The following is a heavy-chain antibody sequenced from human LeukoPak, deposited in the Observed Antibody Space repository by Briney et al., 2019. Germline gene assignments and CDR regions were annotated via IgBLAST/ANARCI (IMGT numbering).Heavy chain of an antibody. V-gene: IGHV1-8*01. CDR1: GYTFTSYD. Sequence: ASVKVSCKASGYTFTSYDLNWVRQATGQGLEWMGWMNPNSGNTGYAQTFQGRVTMTRNTSISTAYMELSSLRSEDTAVYYCARTMVRGVISAYDYGMDVWGQGTTVTGYS. J-gene: IGHJ6*02. CDR2: MNPNSGNT. CDR3: ARTMVRGVISAYDYGMDV. D-gene: IGHD3-10*01.